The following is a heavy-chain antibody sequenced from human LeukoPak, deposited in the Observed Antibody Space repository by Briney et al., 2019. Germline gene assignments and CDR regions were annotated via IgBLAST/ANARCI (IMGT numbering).Heavy chain of an antibody. Sequence: ASVKVSCKASGYTFTSYDINWVRQATGQGLEWVGWMSPNSGNTGSAQKFQGRVTMTRNTSISTAYMELSSLRSEDTAVYYCASFQKQVWGQGTLVTVSS. V-gene: IGHV1-8*01. J-gene: IGHJ4*02. CDR2: MSPNSGNT. CDR3: ASFQKQV. CDR1: GYTFTSYD.